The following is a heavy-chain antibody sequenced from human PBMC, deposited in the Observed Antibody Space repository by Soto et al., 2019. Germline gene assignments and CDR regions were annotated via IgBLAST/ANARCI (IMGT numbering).Heavy chain of an antibody. CDR1: GFTFSSYA. CDR2: ISYDGSNK. V-gene: IGHV3-30-3*01. J-gene: IGHJ6*02. D-gene: IGHD1-26*01. CDR3: ARDLPCRGKVGATYYYYYGMDV. Sequence: GGSLRLSCAASGFTFSSYAMHWVRQAPGKGLEWVAVISYDGSNKYYADSVKGRFTISRDNSKNTLYLQMNSLRAEDAAVYYCARDLPCRGKVGATYYYYYGMDVWGQGTTVTVSS.